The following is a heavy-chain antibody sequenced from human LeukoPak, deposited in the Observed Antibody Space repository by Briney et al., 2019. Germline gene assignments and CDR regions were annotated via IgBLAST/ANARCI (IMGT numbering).Heavy chain of an antibody. Sequence: GESLKISRKGSGYSFTSYWIGWVRQMPGKGLEWMGIIYPGDSDTRYSPSFQGQVTISADKSISTAYLQWSSLKASDTAMYYCASAYCGGDCYLAFDIWGQGTMVTVSS. CDR3: ASAYCGGDCYLAFDI. CDR1: GYSFTSYW. J-gene: IGHJ3*02. D-gene: IGHD2-21*02. CDR2: IYPGDSDT. V-gene: IGHV5-51*01.